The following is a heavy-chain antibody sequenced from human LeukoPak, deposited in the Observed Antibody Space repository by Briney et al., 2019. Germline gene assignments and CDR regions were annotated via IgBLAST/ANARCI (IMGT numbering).Heavy chain of an antibody. J-gene: IGHJ4*02. CDR3: ARDSSTSCFDY. V-gene: IGHV3-7*01. CDR2: IKQDGNDK. D-gene: IGHD2-2*01. CDR1: GFTFSSYW. Sequence: GGSLRLSCAASGFTFSSYWMSWVRQAPGKGLEWVANIKQDGNDKYSVDSVKGRFTISRDNAKNSLYLQMNSLRAEDTAVYYCARDSSTSCFDYWGQGTLVTVSS.